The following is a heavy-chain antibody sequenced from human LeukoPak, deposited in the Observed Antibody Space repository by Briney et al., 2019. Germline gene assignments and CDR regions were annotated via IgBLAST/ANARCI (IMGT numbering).Heavy chain of an antibody. CDR3: ARGPTQNMDY. V-gene: IGHV3-30-3*01. Sequence: GSLRLSCAASGFTFSSYAMHWVRQAPGKGLEWVAVISYDGFNKYYVDSVKGRFTISRDNSKNMLYLQMSSLRPEDTAVYYCARGPTQNMDYWGQGTLVTVSS. CDR2: ISYDGFNK. D-gene: IGHD1/OR15-1a*01. CDR1: GFTFSSYA. J-gene: IGHJ4*02.